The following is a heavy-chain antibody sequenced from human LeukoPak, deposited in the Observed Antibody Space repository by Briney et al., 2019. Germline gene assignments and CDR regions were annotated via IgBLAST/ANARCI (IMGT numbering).Heavy chain of an antibody. CDR1: GFTFSSYG. CDR3: AKGSGVVVVPAASGYYYMDV. D-gene: IGHD2-2*01. CDR2: ISGSGGST. Sequence: HPGGSLRLSCAASGFTFSSYGMSWVRQAPGKGLEWVSAISGSGGSTYYADSVKGRFTISRDNSKNTLYLQMNSLRAEDTAVYYCAKGSGVVVVPAASGYYYMDVWGKGTTVTISS. V-gene: IGHV3-23*01. J-gene: IGHJ6*03.